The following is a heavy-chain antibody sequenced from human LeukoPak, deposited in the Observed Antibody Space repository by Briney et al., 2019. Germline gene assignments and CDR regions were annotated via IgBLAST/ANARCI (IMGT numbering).Heavy chain of an antibody. CDR3: ERQFTADFDC. V-gene: IGHV1-2*02. CDR2: INPHGGGT. Sequence: SVKVSCKTSGYTFTGYYIHWVRQAPEQGLEWVGWINPHGGGTNYAQRFQGRVTMTRDTSISSAYMELSGLRSDDTAVFYCERQFTADFDCWGQGTLVTVSS. CDR1: GYTFTGYY. J-gene: IGHJ4*02.